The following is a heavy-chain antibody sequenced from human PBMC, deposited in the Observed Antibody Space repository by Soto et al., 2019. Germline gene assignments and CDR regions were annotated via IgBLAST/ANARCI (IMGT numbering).Heavy chain of an antibody. D-gene: IGHD6-13*01. CDR1: GGTFSSYA. CDR2: IIPIFGTA. J-gene: IGHJ5*02. CDR3: AREVGLRRSRWYVQGFDT. Sequence: SVKVSCKASGGTFSSYAISWVRQAPGQGLEWMGGIIPIFGTANYAQKFQGRVTITADESTSTAYMELSSLRSEDTAVYYCAREVGLRRSRWYVQGFDTWGQGTLVTVSS. V-gene: IGHV1-69*13.